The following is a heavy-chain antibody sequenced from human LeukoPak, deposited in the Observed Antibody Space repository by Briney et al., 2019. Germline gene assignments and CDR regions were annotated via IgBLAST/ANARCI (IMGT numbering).Heavy chain of an antibody. V-gene: IGHV3-21*04. D-gene: IGHD5-18*01. Sequence: PGGSLRLSCAASGFTFSSYSMNWVRQAPGKGLEWVSSISSSSSYIYYADSVKGRFTISRDNAKNSLYLQMNSLRAEDTAMYYRARVSGYSYGYCMDYWGQGTLVTVSS. CDR2: ISSSSSYI. CDR1: GFTFSSYS. CDR3: ARVSGYSYGYCMDY. J-gene: IGHJ4*02.